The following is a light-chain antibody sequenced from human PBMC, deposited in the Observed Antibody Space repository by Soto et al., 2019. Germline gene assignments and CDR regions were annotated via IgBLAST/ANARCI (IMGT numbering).Light chain of an antibody. V-gene: IGKV4-1*01. Sequence: DIVMTQSPDSLAVSLGERATINCKSSQSVLYSSNNKNYLAWYQQKPGQPPKLLIYWASTRESGVPDRFSGSGSRTDFTHTISSLHAEDVAVYYCQQYYTNAHTFAGGTKVGVK. CDR1: QSVLYSSNNKNY. CDR3: QQYYTNAHT. J-gene: IGKJ4*01. CDR2: WAS.